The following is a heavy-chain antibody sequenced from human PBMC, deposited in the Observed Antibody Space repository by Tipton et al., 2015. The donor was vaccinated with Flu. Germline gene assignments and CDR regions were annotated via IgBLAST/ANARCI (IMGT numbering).Heavy chain of an antibody. Sequence: TLSLTCTVSGGSISSYYWSWIRQPAGKGLEWIGRIYTSGSTNYNPSLKSRVTMSVDTSKNQFSLKLSSVTAADTAVYYCARDGDDDFWSGYRQADYYGMDVWGQGPIGH. CDR3: ARDGDDDFWSGYRQADYYGMDV. CDR1: GGSISSYY. CDR2: IYTSGST. J-gene: IGHJ6*02. D-gene: IGHD3-3*01. V-gene: IGHV4-4*07.